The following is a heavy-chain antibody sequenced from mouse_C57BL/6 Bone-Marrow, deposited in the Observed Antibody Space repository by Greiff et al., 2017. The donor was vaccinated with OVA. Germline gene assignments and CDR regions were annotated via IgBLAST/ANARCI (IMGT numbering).Heavy chain of an antibody. J-gene: IGHJ1*03. CDR1: GYSITSDY. CDR2: ISYSGST. Sequence: EVKVEESGAGLAKPSQTLSLTCSATGYSITSDYWHWIRKFPGTKLEYMGYISYSGSTYYNPSPKSRISITRDTSKNHNYLQLHSVTNEGTATYYCARGGYFDVGGTGTTVTVSS. V-gene: IGHV3-8*01. CDR3: ARGGYFDV.